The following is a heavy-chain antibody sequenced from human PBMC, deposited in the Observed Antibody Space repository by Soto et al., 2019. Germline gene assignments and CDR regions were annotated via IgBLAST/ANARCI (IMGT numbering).Heavy chain of an antibody. D-gene: IGHD2-2*02. CDR3: ARDGANQYCSSTSCYIG. J-gene: IGHJ4*02. Sequence: SVKVSCKASGGTFSSYAISWVRQAPGQGLEWMGGIIPIFGTANYAQKFQGRVTITADESTSTAYMELSSLRSEDTAVYYCARDGANQYCSSTSCYIGWGQGTLVTVSS. CDR1: GGTFSSYA. CDR2: IIPIFGTA. V-gene: IGHV1-69*13.